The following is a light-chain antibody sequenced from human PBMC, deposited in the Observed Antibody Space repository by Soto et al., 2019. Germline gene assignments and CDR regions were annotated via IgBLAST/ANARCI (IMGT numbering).Light chain of an antibody. CDR1: QSISSW. CDR3: QQYNSRWT. CDR2: DAS. Sequence: DIQMTQSPSTLSASVGDRVTITCRASQSISSWLAWYQQKPGKAPKVLIYDASSLESGVPSRFNGSGSGTEFTLTIRSMQPDEFATYDCQQYNSRWTFGQGTKVEVK. V-gene: IGKV1-5*01. J-gene: IGKJ1*01.